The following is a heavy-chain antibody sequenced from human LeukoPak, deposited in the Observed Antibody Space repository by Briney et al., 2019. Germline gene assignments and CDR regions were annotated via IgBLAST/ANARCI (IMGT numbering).Heavy chain of an antibody. CDR2: IIPIFGTA. J-gene: IGHJ6*03. CDR1: GGTFSSYA. CDR3: ARGAPGRGAPMDV. Sequence: SVKVSCKASGGTFSSYAISWVRQAPGQGLEWMGGIIPIFGTANYAQKFQGRVTITTDESTSTAYMELSSLRSEDTAVYYCARGAPGRGAPMDVWGKGTTVTVSS. V-gene: IGHV1-69*05. D-gene: IGHD3-16*01.